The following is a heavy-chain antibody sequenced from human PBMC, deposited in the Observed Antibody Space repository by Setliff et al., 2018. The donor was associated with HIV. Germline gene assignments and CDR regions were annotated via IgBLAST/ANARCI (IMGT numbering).Heavy chain of an antibody. CDR2: IYYSGST. J-gene: IGHJ4*02. CDR1: GGSISSSSYY. CDR3: ARRAVAGTSFDY. V-gene: IGHV4-39*02. D-gene: IGHD6-19*01. Sequence: PSETLSLTCTVSGGSISSSSYYWGWIRQPPGKGLAWIGSIYYSGSTYYNPSLESRVTISVDTSKNHFSLRLSSVTAADTAVYYCARRAVAGTSFDYWGQGTLVTISS.